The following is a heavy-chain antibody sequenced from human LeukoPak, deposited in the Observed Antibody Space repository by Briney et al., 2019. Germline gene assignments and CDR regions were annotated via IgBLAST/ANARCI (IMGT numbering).Heavy chain of an antibody. CDR3: ASRSGSFSDALDI. CDR1: GGSIWSYY. V-gene: IGHV4-59*08. CDR2: IHYSEST. D-gene: IGHD3-10*01. Sequence: SETLSLTCTVSGGSIWSYYWGWIRQPPGKGLEWIGYIHYSESTKYNPSLKSRVTMSVDTSKNQFSLKLSSVTAADTAVYYCASRSGSFSDALDIWGQGTLVTVSS. J-gene: IGHJ3*02.